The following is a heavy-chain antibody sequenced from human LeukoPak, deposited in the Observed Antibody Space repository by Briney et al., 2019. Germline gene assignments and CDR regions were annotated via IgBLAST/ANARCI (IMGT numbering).Heavy chain of an antibody. CDR2: INHSGST. D-gene: IGHD2-2*01. Sequence: NTSETLSLTCAVYGGSFSGYYWSWIRQPPGKGLEWIGEINHSGSTNYNPSLKSRVTISVDTSKNQFSLKLSSVTAADTAVYYYARGGSIVVVPAKGYYFDYWGQGTLVTVSS. V-gene: IGHV4-34*01. CDR3: ARGGSIVVVPAKGYYFDY. J-gene: IGHJ4*02. CDR1: GGSFSGYY.